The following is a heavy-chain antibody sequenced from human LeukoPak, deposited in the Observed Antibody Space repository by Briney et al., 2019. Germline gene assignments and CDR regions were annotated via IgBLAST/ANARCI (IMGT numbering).Heavy chain of an antibody. CDR3: AKGNGKAAAGSVVDY. V-gene: IGHV3-23*01. CDR1: GFTFSSYA. Sequence: PGGSLRLSCVASGFTFSSYAMSWVRQAPGKGLEWVSSISGSGGTTYYADSVKGRFTISIDNSKNTLYLQMNSLRPDDMAVYYCAKGNGKAAAGSVVDYWGQGTLVTVSS. D-gene: IGHD6-13*01. J-gene: IGHJ4*02. CDR2: ISGSGGTT.